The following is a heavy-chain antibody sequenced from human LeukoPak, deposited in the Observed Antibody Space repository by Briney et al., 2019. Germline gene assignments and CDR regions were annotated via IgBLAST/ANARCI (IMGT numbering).Heavy chain of an antibody. CDR2: INHSGST. Sequence: SETLSLTCAVYGGSFSGYYWSWIRQPPGKGLEWIGEINHSGSTNYNPSLKSRVTMSVDTSKNQFSLKLSSVTAADTAVYYCAKDMAEVAGQGYECFGCWGQGTLVTVSS. V-gene: IGHV4-34*01. CDR3: AKDMAEVAGQGYECFGC. D-gene: IGHD6-19*01. J-gene: IGHJ4*02. CDR1: GGSFSGYY.